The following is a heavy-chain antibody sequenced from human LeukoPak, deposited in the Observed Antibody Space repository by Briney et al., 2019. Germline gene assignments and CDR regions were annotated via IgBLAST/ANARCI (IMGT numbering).Heavy chain of an antibody. CDR2: INPNSGGT. Sequence: ASVKVSCKASGYTFTSYGISWVRQAPGQGLEWMGWINPNSGGTNYAQKFQGRVTMTRDTSISTAYMELSRLRSDDTAVYYCARDEGPIDYWGQGTLVTVSS. CDR1: GYTFTSYG. V-gene: IGHV1-2*02. CDR3: ARDEGPIDY. J-gene: IGHJ4*02.